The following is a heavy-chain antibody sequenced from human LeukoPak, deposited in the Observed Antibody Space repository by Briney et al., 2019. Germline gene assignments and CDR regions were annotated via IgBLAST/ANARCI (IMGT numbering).Heavy chain of an antibody. Sequence: GESLKISCKGSGYSFISYWIAWVRQMPGKGLEYLGIIYPGDSETRYNPSFQGQVTISADKSISTAYLQWDSLKASDTAIYYCARAYYDYWSVGYRGQGTLVTVSS. CDR3: ARAYYDYWSVGY. CDR1: GYSFISYW. V-gene: IGHV5-51*01. D-gene: IGHD3-3*01. J-gene: IGHJ4*02. CDR2: IYPGDSET.